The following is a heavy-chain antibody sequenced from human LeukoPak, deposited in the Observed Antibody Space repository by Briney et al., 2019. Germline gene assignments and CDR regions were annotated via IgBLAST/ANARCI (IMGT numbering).Heavy chain of an antibody. D-gene: IGHD4-17*01. CDR2: IGTTGDT. J-gene: IGHJ4*02. CDR1: GFTFSSYD. CDR3: ARSFYGDYPY. V-gene: IGHV3-13*01. Sequence: GGSLRLSCAASGFTFSSYDMHWVRQVTGKGLEWVSSIGTTGDTHHAVSVKGRFTISRENAKNSLYLQMSSLSAGDTAVYYCARSFYGDYPYWGQGTLVTVSS.